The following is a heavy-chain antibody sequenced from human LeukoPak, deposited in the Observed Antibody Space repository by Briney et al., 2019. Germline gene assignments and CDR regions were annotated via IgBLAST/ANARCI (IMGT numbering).Heavy chain of an antibody. CDR2: IIPIFGTA. CDR1: GDTFTSYG. CDR3: AIPYYYDSSGYFSP. V-gene: IGHV1-69*13. Sequence: GASVKVSCKASGDTFTSYGISWVRQAPGQGLEWMGGIIPIFGTANYAQKYQGRVTITADESTSTAYMELSSLRSEDTAVYYCAIPYYYDSSGYFSPWGQGTLVTVSS. J-gene: IGHJ5*02. D-gene: IGHD3-22*01.